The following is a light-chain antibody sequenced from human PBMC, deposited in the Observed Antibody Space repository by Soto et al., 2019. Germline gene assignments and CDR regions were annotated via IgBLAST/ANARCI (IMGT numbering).Light chain of an antibody. V-gene: IGKV1-39*01. CDR1: LNIGDS. J-gene: IGKJ1*01. CDR3: LHTYNLPRT. CDR2: GAS. Sequence: IQTTPSPSALSASVGDRVTITCRASLNIGDSLSWFQQKAGKPPTQLIYGASALQSGVPLRFSGSASGTDFTLTIRNMQREDFATYNCLHTYNLPRTFGQGTKVDNK.